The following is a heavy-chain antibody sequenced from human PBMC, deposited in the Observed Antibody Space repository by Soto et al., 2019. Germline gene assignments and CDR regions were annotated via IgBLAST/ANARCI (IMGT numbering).Heavy chain of an antibody. V-gene: IGHV3-23*01. J-gene: IGHJ4*02. CDR3: AKDRGYSYGWDYFDY. Sequence: EVQLLESGGGLVQPGGSLRLSCAASGFTFSSYAMSWVRQAPGKGLEWVSAISGSGGSTYYADSVKGRFTISRDNSKNTLYLQTNSLRAEDTAVYHCAKDRGYSYGWDYFDYWGQGTLVTVSS. CDR1: GFTFSSYA. CDR2: ISGSGGST. D-gene: IGHD5-18*01.